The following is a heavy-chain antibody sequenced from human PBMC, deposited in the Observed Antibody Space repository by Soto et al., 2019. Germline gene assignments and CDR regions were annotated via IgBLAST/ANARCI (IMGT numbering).Heavy chain of an antibody. D-gene: IGHD2-2*01. CDR3: ARGTPLRGFVVVPAAPFDY. Sequence: PGVSLRLSCAASGFTFSSYSMNWVRQAPGKGLEWVSSISSSSSYIYYADSVKGRFTISRDNAKNSLYLQMNSLRAEDTAVYYCARGTPLRGFVVVPAAPFDYWGQGTLVNVSS. J-gene: IGHJ4*02. V-gene: IGHV3-21*01. CDR1: GFTFSSYS. CDR2: ISSSSSYI.